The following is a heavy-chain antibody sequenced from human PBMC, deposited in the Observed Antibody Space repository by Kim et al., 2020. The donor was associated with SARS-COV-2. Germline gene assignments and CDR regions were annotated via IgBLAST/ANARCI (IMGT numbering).Heavy chain of an antibody. Sequence: SVKVSCKASGGTFSSYAISWVRQAPGQGLEWMGGIIPIFGTANYAQKFQGRVTITADESTSTAYMELSSLRSEDTAVYYCARGRYCSSTSCHNYYYYYGMDVWGQGTTVTVSS. CDR2: IIPIFGTA. CDR1: GGTFSSYA. D-gene: IGHD2-2*02. V-gene: IGHV1-69*13. J-gene: IGHJ6*02. CDR3: ARGRYCSSTSCHNYYYYYGMDV.